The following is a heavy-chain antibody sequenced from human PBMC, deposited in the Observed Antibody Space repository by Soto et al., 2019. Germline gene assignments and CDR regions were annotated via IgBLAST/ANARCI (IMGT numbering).Heavy chain of an antibody. V-gene: IGHV1-2*02. CDR1: GYTFIGYY. Sequence: GASVKVSCKASGYTFIGYYMHWVRQAPGQWLEWMGWINPNSGDTNYAQKFQGRVTMTRDTSISTAYTELSRLRFDDTAVYYCARARTNYYNTSDYDFWGQGTLVTVSS. CDR2: INPNSGDT. D-gene: IGHD3-22*01. CDR3: ARARTNYYNTSDYDF. J-gene: IGHJ4*02.